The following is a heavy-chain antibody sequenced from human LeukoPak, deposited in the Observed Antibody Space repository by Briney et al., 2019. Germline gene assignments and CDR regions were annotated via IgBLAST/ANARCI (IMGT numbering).Heavy chain of an antibody. D-gene: IGHD6-19*01. CDR2: ISSSSSYT. CDR1: GFTLSDYY. J-gene: IGHJ4*02. V-gene: IGHV3-11*05. Sequence: GGSLRLSCAASGFTLSDYYMSWIRQAPGKGLEWVSYISSSSSYTNYADSVKGRFTISRDNAKNSLYLQMNSLRAEDTAVYYCARDRSTGSYFFFDYWGQGVLVTVSS. CDR3: ARDRSTGSYFFFDY.